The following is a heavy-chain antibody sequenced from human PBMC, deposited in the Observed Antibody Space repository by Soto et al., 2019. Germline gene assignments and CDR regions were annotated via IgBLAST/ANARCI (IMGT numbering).Heavy chain of an antibody. CDR3: ASIAVAEGFDP. D-gene: IGHD6-19*01. Sequence: EVQRVETGGDLIQPGGSLRLSCAASGFSVSINYMSWVRQAPGKGLEWVSIINADGSSYYADSVKGRFTISRDNSKNTVDLQMNSLRAEDTAVYYCASIAVAEGFDPWGQGTLVTVSS. J-gene: IGHJ5*02. CDR2: INADGSS. CDR1: GFSVSINY. V-gene: IGHV3-53*02.